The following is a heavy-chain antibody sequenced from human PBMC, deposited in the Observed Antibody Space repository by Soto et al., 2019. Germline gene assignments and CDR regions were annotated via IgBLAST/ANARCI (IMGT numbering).Heavy chain of an antibody. Sequence: QVQLVQSGAEVKKPGASVKISCKASGYTFATYYIHWVRQAPGQGLEWMGIINPNSGATTYAQSFQGRLAATRDTSTTTVYMELSSLRPEDTAVYYCARALGGGFWLSWGQGTLVTVSS. CDR3: ARALGGGFWLS. J-gene: IGHJ5*02. CDR2: INPNSGAT. CDR1: GYTFATYY. D-gene: IGHD3-16*01. V-gene: IGHV1-46*01.